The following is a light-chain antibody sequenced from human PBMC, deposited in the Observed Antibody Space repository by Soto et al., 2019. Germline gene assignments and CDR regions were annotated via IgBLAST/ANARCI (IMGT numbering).Light chain of an antibody. CDR1: QGVTSNY. CDR2: GAS. Sequence: EIVLTQSPGTLSLSPGERATLSCRASQGVTSNYLAWYQQRPGQAPRLLIYGASNRATGIPDRFSGGGSGTDFSLTISRLELADFAMYYCQQYGSSSPTTFGQGTRLEIE. CDR3: QQYGSSSPTT. V-gene: IGKV3-20*01. J-gene: IGKJ5*01.